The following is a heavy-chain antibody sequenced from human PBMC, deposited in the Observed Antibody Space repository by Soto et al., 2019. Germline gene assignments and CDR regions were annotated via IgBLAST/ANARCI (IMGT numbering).Heavy chain of an antibody. V-gene: IGHV3-33*01. D-gene: IGHD1-26*01. CDR2: IRDDGGNK. Sequence: QAQLEESGGGVVQPGTSLRLSCAASAFSFSSSGMHWVRQAPGKGLEWVAAIRDDGGNKYYADSVKGLFTISRDHSKNTLFMQMNSLRAEDTALYSCARSSGSHLAAFYDTCGQATLVSVSS. CDR3: ARSSGSHLAAFYDT. CDR1: AFSFSSSG. J-gene: IGHJ5*02.